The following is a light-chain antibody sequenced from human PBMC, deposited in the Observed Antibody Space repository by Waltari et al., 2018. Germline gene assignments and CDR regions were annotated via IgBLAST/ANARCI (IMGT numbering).Light chain of an antibody. CDR3: CSYAGSNWV. CDR2: EGS. CDR1: SSDVGSYDL. V-gene: IGLV2-23*01. Sequence: QSALTQPASVSGSPGQSITISCTATSSDVGSYDLVSWYQQHPGRAPKLMIYEGSKRALGVSKRFSGSKSGNTAFPKILGVQAEDEADYYCCSYAGSNWVFGGGTKLTVL. J-gene: IGLJ3*02.